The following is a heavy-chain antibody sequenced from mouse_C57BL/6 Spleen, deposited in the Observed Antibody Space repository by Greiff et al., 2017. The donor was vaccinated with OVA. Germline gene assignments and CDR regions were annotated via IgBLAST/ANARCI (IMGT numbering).Heavy chain of an antibody. CDR2: IDPSDSET. J-gene: IGHJ4*01. V-gene: IGHV1-52*01. Sequence: VQLQQPGAELVRPGSSVKLSSKASGYTFTSYWMHWVKQRPIQGLEWIGNIDPSDSETHYNQKFKDKATLTVDKSSSTAYMQLSSLTSEDSAVYYCASYGSSYAMDYWGQGTSVTVSS. D-gene: IGHD2-2*01. CDR3: ASYGSSYAMDY. CDR1: GYTFTSYW.